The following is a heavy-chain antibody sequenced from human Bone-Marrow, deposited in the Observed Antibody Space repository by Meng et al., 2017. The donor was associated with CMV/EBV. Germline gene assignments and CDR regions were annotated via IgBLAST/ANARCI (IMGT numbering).Heavy chain of an antibody. J-gene: IGHJ4*02. CDR1: GFTFSSYS. CDR2: ISSSSSYI. V-gene: IGHV3-21*01. CDR3: ARVKDDSSGYPPDY. D-gene: IGHD3-22*01. Sequence: GESLKISCAASGFTFSSYSMNWVRQAPGKGLEWVSSISSSSSYIYYADSVKGRFTISRDNAKNTLYLQMNSLRAEDTAVYYCARVKDDSSGYPPDYWGQGTLVTVSS.